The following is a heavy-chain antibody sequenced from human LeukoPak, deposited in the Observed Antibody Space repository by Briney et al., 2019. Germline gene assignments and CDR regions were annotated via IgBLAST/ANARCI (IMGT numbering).Heavy chain of an antibody. V-gene: IGHV3-30*01. Sequence: GGSLRLSCAASGFTFSSYALNWVRRAPGKGLEWVAVISYDGTNEFYADSVQGRFTISRDNSKNTLNLQMNSLRPEDTAIYYCARSRIAAVVPFYFDSWGQGALVTVSS. CDR3: ARSRIAAVVPFYFDS. CDR1: GFTFSSYA. D-gene: IGHD6-13*01. CDR2: ISYDGTNE. J-gene: IGHJ4*02.